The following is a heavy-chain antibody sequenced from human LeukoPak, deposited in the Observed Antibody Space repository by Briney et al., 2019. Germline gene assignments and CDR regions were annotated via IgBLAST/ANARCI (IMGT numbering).Heavy chain of an antibody. J-gene: IGHJ4*02. CDR1: GDSISSDY. D-gene: IGHD2-2*01. CDR3: ARDLTRKGFFDY. CDR2: IYYSGST. V-gene: IGHV4-59*01. Sequence: SETLSLTCAVSGDSISSDYWSWIRQPPGKGLEWIGYIYYSGSTNYNPSLKSRVTISVDTSKNQFSLKLSSVTAADTAVYYCARDLTRKGFFDYWGQGTLVTVSS.